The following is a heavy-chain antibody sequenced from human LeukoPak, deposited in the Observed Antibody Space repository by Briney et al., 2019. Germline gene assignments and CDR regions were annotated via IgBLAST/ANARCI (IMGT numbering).Heavy chain of an antibody. D-gene: IGHD5-18*01. CDR3: ARDLSGVTGYTYGRGIDY. J-gene: IGHJ4*02. CDR2: IKKDGSEK. CDR1: GFTFSSYW. Sequence: GGSLRLSCAPSGFTFSSYWMSWVRQAPGTGLEWVAHIKKDGSEKYYVDSVKGRFTISRDNAKTSLYLQMNSLRAEDTAVYYCARDLSGVTGYTYGRGIDYWGQGTLVTVSS. V-gene: IGHV3-7*01.